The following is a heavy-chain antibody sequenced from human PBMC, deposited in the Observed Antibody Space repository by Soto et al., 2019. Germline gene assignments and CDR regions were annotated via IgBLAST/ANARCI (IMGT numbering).Heavy chain of an antibody. D-gene: IGHD2-21*02. CDR3: ARDVCGGDCYPPASSTQH. Sequence: ASVKVSCKASGYTFTSYYMHWVRQAPGQGLEWMGIINPSGGSTSYAQKFQGRVTMTRDTSTSTVYMELSSLRSEDTAVYYCARDVCGGDCYPPASSTQHWGQGTLVTVSS. J-gene: IGHJ1*01. CDR1: GYTFTSYY. V-gene: IGHV1-46*01. CDR2: INPSGGST.